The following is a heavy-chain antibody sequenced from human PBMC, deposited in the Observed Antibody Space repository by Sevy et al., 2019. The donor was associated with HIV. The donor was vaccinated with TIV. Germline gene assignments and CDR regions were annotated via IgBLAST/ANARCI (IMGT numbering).Heavy chain of an antibody. CDR2: INPNSGGT. V-gene: IGHV1-2*02. Sequence: ASVKVSCKASGYTFTGYYMHWVRQAPGQGLEWMGWINPNSGGTNYAQRVQGRVTMTRDTSISTAYMDLGRLRSDDTAVYYCASGNPPFCSSTSCRINWFDPWGQGTLVTVSS. D-gene: IGHD2-2*01. CDR3: ASGNPPFCSSTSCRINWFDP. J-gene: IGHJ5*02. CDR1: GYTFTGYY.